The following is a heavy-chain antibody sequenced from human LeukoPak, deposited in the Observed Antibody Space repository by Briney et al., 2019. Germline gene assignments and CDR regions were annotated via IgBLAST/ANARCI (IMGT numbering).Heavy chain of an antibody. D-gene: IGHD4-23*01. CDR3: ARGRPHGNDY. J-gene: IGHJ4*02. V-gene: IGHV4-34*01. CDR2: INHSGST. CDR1: GGSFSGYY. Sequence: ETLSLTCAVYGGSFSGYYWSWIRQPPGKGLEWIGEINHSGSTNYNPSLKSRVTISVDTSKNQFSLKLSSVTAADTAVYYCARGRPHGNDYWGQGTLVTVSS.